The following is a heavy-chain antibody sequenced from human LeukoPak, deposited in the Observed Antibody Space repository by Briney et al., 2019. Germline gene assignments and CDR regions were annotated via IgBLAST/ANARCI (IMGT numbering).Heavy chain of an antibody. CDR1: GYTFTGYY. CDR2: INPNSGGT. D-gene: IGHD3-10*01. V-gene: IGHV1-2*02. Sequence: GASVKVSCKASGYTFTGYYMHWVRHAPGQGLEWMVWINPNSGGTNYAQKFQGRVTMTRDTSISTAYMELSRLRSDDTAVYYCASELGLDYYGSGSYYPHWGQGTLVTVSS. CDR3: ASELGLDYYGSGSYYPH. J-gene: IGHJ4*02.